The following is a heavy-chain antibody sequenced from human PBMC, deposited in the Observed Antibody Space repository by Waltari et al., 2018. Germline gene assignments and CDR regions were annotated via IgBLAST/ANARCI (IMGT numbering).Heavy chain of an antibody. Sequence: EVQLVESGGGLVQPGGSLRLSCAASGFTFSDHYMDWVRQAPGKGLEWVGRTRNKADSYTTQYAASVKGRFTISRDDSKNSLYLEMNGLKTEDTAIYYCARIVHTARWRFDYWGQGTLVTVSS. CDR1: GFTFSDHY. CDR2: TRNKADSYTT. J-gene: IGHJ4*02. CDR3: ARIVHTARWRFDY. D-gene: IGHD5-18*01. V-gene: IGHV3-72*01.